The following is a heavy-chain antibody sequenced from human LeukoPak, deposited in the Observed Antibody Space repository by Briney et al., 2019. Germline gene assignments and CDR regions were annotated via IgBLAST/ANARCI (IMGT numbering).Heavy chain of an antibody. J-gene: IGHJ4*02. CDR2: ISSSSSYI. V-gene: IGHV3-21*04. Sequence: PGGSLRLSCAASGFTFSNYNMNWVRQAPGKGLGWVSSISSSSSYIYYAASVKGRFTISRDNAKNSLYLQMNSLRAEDTALYYCARYYDSSGGPFDYWGQGTLVTVSS. CDR1: GFTFSNYN. CDR3: ARYYDSSGGPFDY. D-gene: IGHD3-22*01.